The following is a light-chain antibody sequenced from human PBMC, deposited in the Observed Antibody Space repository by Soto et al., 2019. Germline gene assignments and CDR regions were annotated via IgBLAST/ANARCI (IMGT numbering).Light chain of an antibody. Sequence: ALTQPPSVSGSPGRSVAISCTGTSSDVGSYNRVAWYQQPPGTAPKLIIYDVTNRPSGVPDRFSGSKSGNTASLTISGLQAEDEADYYCNSFTTSSTYVFGTGTKVTVL. CDR3: NSFTTSSTYV. J-gene: IGLJ1*01. CDR2: DVT. CDR1: SSDVGSYNR. V-gene: IGLV2-18*02.